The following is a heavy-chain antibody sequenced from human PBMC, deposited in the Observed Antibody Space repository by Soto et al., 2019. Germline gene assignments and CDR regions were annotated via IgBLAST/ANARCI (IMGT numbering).Heavy chain of an antibody. CDR3: ARGYNWNDVLWFDP. CDR2: INPNSGGT. CDR1: GYTFTGYY. J-gene: IGHJ5*02. Sequence: ASVKVSCKASGYTFTGYYMHWVRQAPGQGLEWMGWINPNSGGTNYAQNCQGRVTMTRDTSISTAYMELSRLRSDDTAVYYCARGYNWNDVLWFDPLGQGTLVTVSS. D-gene: IGHD1-20*01. V-gene: IGHV1-2*02.